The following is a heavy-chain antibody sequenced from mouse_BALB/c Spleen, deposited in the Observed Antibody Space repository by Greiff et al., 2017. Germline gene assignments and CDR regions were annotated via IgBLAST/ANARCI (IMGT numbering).Heavy chain of an antibody. CDR1: GFNIKDTY. V-gene: IGHV14-3*02. D-gene: IGHD3-3*01. CDR3: ARGGWEVAY. J-gene: IGHJ3*01. Sequence: EVKLEESGAELVKPGASVKLSCTASGFNIKDTYMHWVKQRPEQGLEWIGRIDPANGNTKYDPKFQGKATITADTSSNTAYLQLSSLTSEDTAVYYCARGGWEVAYWGQGTLVTVSA. CDR2: IDPANGNT.